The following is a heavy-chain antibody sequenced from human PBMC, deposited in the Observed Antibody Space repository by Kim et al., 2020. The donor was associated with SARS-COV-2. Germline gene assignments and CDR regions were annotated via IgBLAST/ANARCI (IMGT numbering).Heavy chain of an antibody. Sequence: GGSLRLSCAASGFTFSSYGMHWVRQAPGKGLEWVAVISYDGSNKYYADSVKGRFTISRDNSKNTLYLQMNSLRAEDTAVYYCAKDGGYGDYLWGYYGMDVWGQGTTVTVSS. J-gene: IGHJ6*02. CDR2: ISYDGSNK. CDR1: GFTFSSYG. D-gene: IGHD4-17*01. V-gene: IGHV3-30*18. CDR3: AKDGGYGDYLWGYYGMDV.